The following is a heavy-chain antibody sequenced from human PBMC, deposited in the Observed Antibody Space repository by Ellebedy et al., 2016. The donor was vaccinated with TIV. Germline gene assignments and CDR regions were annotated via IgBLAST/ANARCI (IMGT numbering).Heavy chain of an antibody. V-gene: IGHV3-30*18. CDR3: AKMGAYGIASDTSDI. Sequence: PGGSLRLSCAASGFAYSNYGMHWVRQAPGKGLEWVTSISYDGTNKYYTDSVKGRFTISRDNSKNTLYLQMNSLRAEDTAVYYCAKMGAYGIASDTSDIWGQGTMVIVSS. CDR2: ISYDGTNK. D-gene: IGHD3-16*01. CDR1: GFAYSNYG. J-gene: IGHJ3*02.